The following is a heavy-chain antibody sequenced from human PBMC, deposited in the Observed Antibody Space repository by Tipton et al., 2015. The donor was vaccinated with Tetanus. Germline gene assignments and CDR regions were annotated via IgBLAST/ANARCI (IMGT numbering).Heavy chain of an antibody. D-gene: IGHD2/OR15-2a*01. V-gene: IGHV4-59*01. CDR2: ITYSART. CDR3: ARVKVSVYGPQVDYSLDS. CDR1: GSSMSSSY. J-gene: IGHJ4*02. Sequence: LRLSCSVSGSSMSSSYWSWVRQTPDKRLEWIGYITYSARTKYNPSLRSRVTLSLEASKNEFSLRLSSVTAADTAVYHCARVKVSVYGPQVDYSLDSWGLGTLVTVSS.